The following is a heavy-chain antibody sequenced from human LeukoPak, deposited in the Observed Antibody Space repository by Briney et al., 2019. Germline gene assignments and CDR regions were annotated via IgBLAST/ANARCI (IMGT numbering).Heavy chain of an antibody. CDR1: GLTLRSYA. J-gene: IGHJ3*01. V-gene: IGHV3-23*01. D-gene: IGHD2-21*01. CDR2: ISGSGDST. CDR3: AKDLFGRAGEDAFDF. Sequence: PGGSLRLSCADSGLTLRSYAMSWVRQAPGKGLEWVSTISGSGDSTYYADSVKGRFTISRDNSKSTLYLQMNSLRAEDTAVYYCAKDLFGRAGEDAFDFWGQGTMVTVSS.